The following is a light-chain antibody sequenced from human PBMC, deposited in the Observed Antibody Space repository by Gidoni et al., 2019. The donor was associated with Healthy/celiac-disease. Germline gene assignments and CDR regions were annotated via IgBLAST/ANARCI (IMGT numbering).Light chain of an antibody. J-gene: IGKJ4*01. CDR2: AAS. CDR1: KSISSY. CDR3: QQSYSTPHT. V-gene: IGKV1-39*01. Sequence: DIQLTPSPSSLSASVGDRVTITCRASKSISSYLNWYQQKPGKAPKLLIYAASSLQSGVPSRFSGSGSGTDFTLTISSLQPEDFATYYCQQSYSTPHTFGGGTKVEIK.